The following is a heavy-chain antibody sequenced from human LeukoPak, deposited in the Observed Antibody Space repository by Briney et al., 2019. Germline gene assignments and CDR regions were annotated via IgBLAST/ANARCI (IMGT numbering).Heavy chain of an antibody. CDR2: IYYSGST. V-gene: IGHV4-59*08. D-gene: IGHD3-22*01. J-gene: IGHJ5*02. CDR3: ARLKSYYDSSGPSYNWFDP. CDR1: GGSISSYY. Sequence: SETLSLTCTVSGGSISSYYWSWIRQPPGKGLEWIGYIYYSGSTNYNPSLKSRVTISVDTSKNQFSLKLSSVTAADTAVYYCARLKSYYDSSGPSYNWFDPWGQGTLVTVSS.